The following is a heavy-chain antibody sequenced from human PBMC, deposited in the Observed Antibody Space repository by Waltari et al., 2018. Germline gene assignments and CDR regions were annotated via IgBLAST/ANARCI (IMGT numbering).Heavy chain of an antibody. CDR1: VGSTSSSSSY. D-gene: IGHD3-9*01. CDR3: ARSADILTGYPPFDY. V-gene: IGHV4-39*01. J-gene: IGHJ4*02. CDR2: IFYRGST. Sequence: QLQLQESGPGLVKPSATLSLTCTVSVGSTSSSSSYWGWLRPPPGKGWEWFGSIFYRGSTYYNPSLKSRVTISVDTSKNQFSLKLSSVTAADTAVYYCARSADILTGYPPFDYWGQGTLVTVSS.